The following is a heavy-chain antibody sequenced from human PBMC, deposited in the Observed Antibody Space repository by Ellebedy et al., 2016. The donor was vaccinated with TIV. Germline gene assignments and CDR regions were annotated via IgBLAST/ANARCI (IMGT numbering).Heavy chain of an antibody. V-gene: IGHV5-10-1*01. CDR1: GYMFSSNW. CDR2: IDPDDSET. CDR3: ARHESYDRSGLGGMDV. Sequence: GESLKISCKGSGYMFSSNWISWVRQMPGKGPVWMGRIDPDDSETNYSPSFQGHVIISADKSTNTAYLQWRSLTASDTAVYYCARHESYDRSGLGGMDVWGQGTTVTVSS. J-gene: IGHJ6*02. D-gene: IGHD3-22*01.